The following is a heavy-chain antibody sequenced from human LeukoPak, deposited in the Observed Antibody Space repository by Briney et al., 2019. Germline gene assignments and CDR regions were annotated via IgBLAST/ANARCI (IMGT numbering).Heavy chain of an antibody. CDR2: INHSGST. CDR1: GGSFSGYY. V-gene: IGHV4-34*01. J-gene: IGHJ4*02. Sequence: SETLSLTCAVCGGSFSGYYWSWIRQPPGKGLEWMGEINHSGSTNYNPSLKSRVTISVDTSKNQFSLKLSSLTAADTAVYYCARVPARQWVVQYYFDCWGQGTLVTVSS. CDR3: ARVPARQWVVQYYFDC. D-gene: IGHD6-19*01.